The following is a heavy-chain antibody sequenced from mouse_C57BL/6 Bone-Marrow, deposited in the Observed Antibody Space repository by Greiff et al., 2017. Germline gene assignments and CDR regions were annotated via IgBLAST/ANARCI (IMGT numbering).Heavy chain of an antibody. J-gene: IGHJ3*01. CDR1: GFTFSDAW. V-gene: IGHV6-6*01. CDR3: TGYYGSGYDWFAY. CDR2: IRNKANNPAT. D-gene: IGHD1-1*01. Sequence: EVKLEESGGGLVQPGGSMKLSCAASGFTFSDAWMDWVRQSPEKGLEWVAEIRNKANNPATYYAESVKGRFTISRDDTKSSVYLQMNSLRAEDNGSYYCTGYYGSGYDWFAYWGEGTLVTVSA.